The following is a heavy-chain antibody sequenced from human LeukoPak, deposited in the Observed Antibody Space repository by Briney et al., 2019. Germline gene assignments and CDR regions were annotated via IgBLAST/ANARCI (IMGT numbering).Heavy chain of an antibody. CDR3: AKDRSSGWYVDY. CDR1: GFTFSSYN. Sequence: GGSLRLSCAASGFTFSSYNMYWVRQAPGKGLEWVASISGLSDYIFHAGPVKGRFTISRDNAKNSLFLQMNSLRAEDTAVYYCAKDRSSGWYVDYWGQGTLVTVSS. J-gene: IGHJ4*02. CDR2: ISGLSDYI. D-gene: IGHD6-19*01. V-gene: IGHV3-21*04.